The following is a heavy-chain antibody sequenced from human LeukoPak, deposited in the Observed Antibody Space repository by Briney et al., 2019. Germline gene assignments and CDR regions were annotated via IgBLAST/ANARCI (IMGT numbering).Heavy chain of an antibody. J-gene: IGHJ5*01. CDR1: EFTFTDYA. V-gene: IGHV3-48*01. CDR3: ARDGKYSGSFDS. CDR2: ISSTSSTI. Sequence: GGSLRLSCATPEFTFTDYAMNWVRKAPGRWLEWVSYISSTSSTIYYAESVKGRFTISRDYAKNSVYLQMNSLRAEDTAVFYCARDGKYSGSFDSWGQGTLVTVSS. D-gene: IGHD1-26*01.